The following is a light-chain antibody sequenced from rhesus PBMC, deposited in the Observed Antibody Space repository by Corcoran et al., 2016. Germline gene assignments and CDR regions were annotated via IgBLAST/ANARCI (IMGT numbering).Light chain of an antibody. J-gene: IGKJ3*01. CDR3: LQYSSSPFT. CDR1: QSISSW. V-gene: IGKV1-22*01. CDR2: KAS. Sequence: DIQMTQSPSSLSASVGDTVTITCRASQSISSWLDWYQQKHGKAPNRLIYKASSFQSGVPSRFSGSGSWTDFTLTLSILQPEDFATYYCLQYSSSPFTFGPGTKLDIK.